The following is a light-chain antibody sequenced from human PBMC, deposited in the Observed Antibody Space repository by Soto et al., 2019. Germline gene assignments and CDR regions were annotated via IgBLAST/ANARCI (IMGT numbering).Light chain of an antibody. CDR3: QQSYSTPRT. J-gene: IGKJ1*01. CDR1: QSISSS. CDR2: ATF. Sequence: DIPMTQSPSSLSASVGDRVTITCRAGQSISSSLNWYQQKPGKAPRLLIYATFTLQSGVPSRFSGSGSGTDFTLTITSLQPEDFATYYCQQSYSTPRTFGQGTKVEVK. V-gene: IGKV1-39*01.